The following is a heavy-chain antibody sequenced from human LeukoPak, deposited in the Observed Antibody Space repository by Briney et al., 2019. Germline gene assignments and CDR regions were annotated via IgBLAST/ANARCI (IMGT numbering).Heavy chain of an antibody. J-gene: IGHJ6*02. CDR1: GFTFSSYA. V-gene: IGHV3-64D*06. Sequence: SGGSLRLSCSASGFTFSSYAMHWVRQAPGKGLEYVSAISGNGGSTYYADSVRGRFTISRDNSKNTPYLQMNSLRVEDTAVYYCVKESRTYYSYDMDVWGQGTTVTVSS. CDR3: VKESRTYYSYDMDV. CDR2: ISGNGGST.